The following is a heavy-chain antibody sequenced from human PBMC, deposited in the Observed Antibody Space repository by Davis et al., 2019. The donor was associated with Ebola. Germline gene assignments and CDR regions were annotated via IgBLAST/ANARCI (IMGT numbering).Heavy chain of an antibody. CDR3: GRGNGQNYGTFIDY. Sequence: GESLKISCAASGFSFSNYGMHWVRQAPGKGLEWVAVISYHGINKGCAESVKGRFTISRDNSENTLYLQMNSLRAEDTAIYYCGRGNGQNYGTFIDYWGQGTLVTVSS. V-gene: IGHV3-30*19. D-gene: IGHD1-7*01. J-gene: IGHJ4*02. CDR2: ISYHGINK. CDR1: GFSFSNYG.